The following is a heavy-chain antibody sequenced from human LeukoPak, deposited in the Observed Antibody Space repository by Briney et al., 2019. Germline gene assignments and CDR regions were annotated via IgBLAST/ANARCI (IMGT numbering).Heavy chain of an antibody. CDR3: ARDHGARYSSSWYVQSAFDI. CDR2: INAGNGNT. D-gene: IGHD6-13*01. V-gene: IGHV1-3*01. Sequence: ASVKVSCKASGYTFTSYAMHWVRQAPGQRLEWMGWINAGNGNTKYSQKFQGRVTITRDTSASTAYMELSSLRSEDTAVYYCARDHGARYSSSWYVQSAFDIWGQGTMVTVSS. CDR1: GYTFTSYA. J-gene: IGHJ3*02.